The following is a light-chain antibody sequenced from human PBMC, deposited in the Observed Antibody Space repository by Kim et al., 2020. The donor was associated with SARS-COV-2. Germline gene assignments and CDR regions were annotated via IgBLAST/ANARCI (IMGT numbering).Light chain of an antibody. CDR3: QQRSNWPPLT. CDR2: DAS. CDR1: QSVSSY. V-gene: IGKV3-11*01. Sequence: PGERATPSCRASQSVSSYLAWYQQKPGQAPRLLIYDASNRATGIPARFSGSGSGTDFTLTISSLEPEDFAVYYCQQRSNWPPLTFGGGTKVDIK. J-gene: IGKJ4*01.